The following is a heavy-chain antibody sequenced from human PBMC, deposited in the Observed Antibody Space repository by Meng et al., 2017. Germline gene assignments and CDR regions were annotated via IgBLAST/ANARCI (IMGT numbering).Heavy chain of an antibody. CDR3: ARDEDISAAGKLFGDY. D-gene: IGHD6-25*01. CDR2: INPKSGDT. Sequence: QRGQAGAEVKKPGASVKVSCKPSGYNFPDYYIPWVRRAPGQGLEWMGRINPKSGDTHYAQKFQARVTMTGDTSISTAYMELSGLRSDDTAMYYCARDEDISAAGKLFGDYWGQGTLVTVSS. J-gene: IGHJ4*02. V-gene: IGHV1-2*06. CDR1: GYNFPDYY.